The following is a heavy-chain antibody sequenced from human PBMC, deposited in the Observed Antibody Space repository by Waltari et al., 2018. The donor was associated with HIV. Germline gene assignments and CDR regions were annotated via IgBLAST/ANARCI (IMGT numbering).Heavy chain of an antibody. CDR2: MNPNSGNT. J-gene: IGHJ5*02. Sequence: QVQLVQSGAEVKKPGASVKVSCKASGYTFTSYDINWVRQATGQGLEWMGWMNPNSGNTGYAQKFQGRVTMTRNTSISTAYMELSSLRSEDTAVYYCASSDCSSTSCYLPPFDPWGQGTLVTVSS. CDR1: GYTFTSYD. V-gene: IGHV1-8*01. D-gene: IGHD2-2*01. CDR3: ASSDCSSTSCYLPPFDP.